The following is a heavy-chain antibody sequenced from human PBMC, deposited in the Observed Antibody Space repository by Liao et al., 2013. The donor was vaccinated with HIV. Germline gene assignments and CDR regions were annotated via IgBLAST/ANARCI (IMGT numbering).Heavy chain of an antibody. Sequence: QVQLQESGPGLVKPSETLSLTCTVSGGSITNYYWSWIRQPAGKGLEWIGRINTSGSTNYNPSLKSRLTMSVDTSKNQFSLKLTSVTAADTAVYYCARHSLAPGHWGQNAFDIWGQGTMVTVSS. CDR1: GGSITNYY. J-gene: IGHJ3*02. CDR2: INTSGST. V-gene: IGHV4-4*07. D-gene: IGHD7-27*01. CDR3: ARHSLAPGHWGQNAFDI.